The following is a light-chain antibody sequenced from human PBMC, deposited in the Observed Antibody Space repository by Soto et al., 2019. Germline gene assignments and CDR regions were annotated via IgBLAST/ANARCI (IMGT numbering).Light chain of an antibody. CDR3: QHYNSYPFT. CDR2: KAS. V-gene: IGKV1-5*03. J-gene: IGKJ3*01. CDR1: QSISNW. Sequence: DIQMTHSPSTLSASVGDRVTITCRASQSISNWLAWYQQKPGKAPKVLIYKASTLESGVPSRFSGSGSGTEFTLTISSLQPDDFATYYCQHYNSYPFTFGPGTKVDIK.